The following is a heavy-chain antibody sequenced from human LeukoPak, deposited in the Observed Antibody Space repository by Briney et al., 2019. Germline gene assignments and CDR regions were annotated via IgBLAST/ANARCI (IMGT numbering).Heavy chain of an antibody. J-gene: IGHJ4*02. CDR3: ASISAAGPFDY. Sequence: GGSLRLSCAASGFTFSSYAMSWVRQAPGKGLGWVSAISGNVGATYYVDSVKGRFTISRDNSKNTLYLQMNSLRAEDTAIYYCASISAAGPFDYWGQGTLVTVSS. CDR1: GFTFSSYA. CDR2: ISGNVGAT. V-gene: IGHV3-23*01. D-gene: IGHD6-13*01.